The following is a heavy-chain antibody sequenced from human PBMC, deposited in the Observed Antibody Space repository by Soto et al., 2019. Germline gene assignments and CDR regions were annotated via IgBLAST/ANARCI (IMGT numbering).Heavy chain of an antibody. Sequence: ASVKVSCKASGYTFTSYDINWVRQATGQGLEWMGWMNPNSGNTGYAQKFQGRVTMTRNTSISTAYMELSSLRSEDTAVYYCARGLEPAAIYVYKHWFDPWGQGTLVTVSS. V-gene: IGHV1-8*01. CDR3: ARGLEPAAIYVYKHWFDP. D-gene: IGHD2-2*01. CDR2: MNPNSGNT. J-gene: IGHJ5*02. CDR1: GYTFTSYD.